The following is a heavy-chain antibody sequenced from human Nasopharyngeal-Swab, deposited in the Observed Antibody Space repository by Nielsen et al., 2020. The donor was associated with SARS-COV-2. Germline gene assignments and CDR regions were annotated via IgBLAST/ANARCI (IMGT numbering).Heavy chain of an antibody. V-gene: IGHV3-33*08. CDR2: IWYDGSNK. D-gene: IGHD3-22*01. J-gene: IGHJ2*01. Sequence: GESLKISCAASGFTFSSYGMHWVRQAPGKGLEWVAVIWYDGSNKYYADSVKGRFTISRDNSKNTLYLQMNSLRAEDTAVYYCANPLNSNYYDRSGYLSGYFDLWGRGTLVTVSS. CDR1: GFTFSSYG. CDR3: ANPLNSNYYDRSGYLSGYFDL.